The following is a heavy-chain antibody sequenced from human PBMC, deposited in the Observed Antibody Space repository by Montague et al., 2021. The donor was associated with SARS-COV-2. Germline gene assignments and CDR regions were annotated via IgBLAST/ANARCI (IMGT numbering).Heavy chain of an antibody. CDR2: VDPEDGKT. J-gene: IGHJ4*02. CDR1: GYSLTELP. Sequence: SVKVSCKVSGYSLTELPMHWVRQAPVKGLEWMGGVDPEDGKTIYXQNFQGRLTIAEDTSADTAYIELSSLRSDDTAVYYCATSADWGSTGRFDFWGQGTLVTVSS. V-gene: IGHV1-24*01. D-gene: IGHD7-27*01. CDR3: ATSADWGSTGRFDF.